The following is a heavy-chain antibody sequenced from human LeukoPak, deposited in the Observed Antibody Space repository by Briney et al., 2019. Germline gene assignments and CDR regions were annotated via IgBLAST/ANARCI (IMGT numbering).Heavy chain of an antibody. D-gene: IGHD3-10*01. J-gene: IGHJ4*02. Sequence: PGGSLRLSCSASGFTFGDSGMHWVRQAPGKGLEYVSSIGSSGGATYYEDSVKARFTISRDNSKNTLYLQMSSLRAEDTAVYYCVKGFGVIPGYWGQGTLVTVSS. V-gene: IGHV3-64D*06. CDR1: GFTFGDSG. CDR3: VKGFGVIPGY. CDR2: IGSSGGAT.